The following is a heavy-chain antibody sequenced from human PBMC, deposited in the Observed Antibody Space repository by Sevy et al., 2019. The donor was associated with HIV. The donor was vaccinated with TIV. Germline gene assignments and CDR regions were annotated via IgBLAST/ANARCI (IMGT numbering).Heavy chain of an antibody. D-gene: IGHD3-22*01. V-gene: IGHV1-24*01. J-gene: IGHJ4*02. Sequence: ASVKVSCKVSGYSLSDISMHWVRQTPGKGFEWMGRFDPEDGETIYAQKFQGRFTMTEDTSTDTAYMELSSLTSEDTAVYYCATAREYYEDNSGHLVYWGQGTLVTVSS. CDR2: FDPEDGET. CDR1: GYSLSDIS. CDR3: ATAREYYEDNSGHLVY.